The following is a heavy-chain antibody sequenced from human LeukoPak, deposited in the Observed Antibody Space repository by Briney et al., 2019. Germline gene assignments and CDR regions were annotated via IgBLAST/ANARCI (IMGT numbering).Heavy chain of an antibody. D-gene: IGHD3-10*01. CDR2: IKSKTDGGTT. CDR1: GFXFSNAW. V-gene: IGHV3-15*01. Sequence: GGSLRLSCAASGFXFSNAWMSWVRQAPGKGLEWVGRIKSKTDGGTTDYAAPVKGRFTISRDDSKNTLFLQMNSLKTEDTAVYYCAREHYYGSGSYYNDGIYYFDYWGQGTLVTVSS. CDR3: AREHYYGSGSYYNDGIYYFDY. J-gene: IGHJ4*02.